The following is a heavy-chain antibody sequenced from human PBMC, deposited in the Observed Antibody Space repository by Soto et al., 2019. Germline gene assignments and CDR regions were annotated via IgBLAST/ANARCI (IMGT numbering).Heavy chain of an antibody. Sequence: WGSLRLSCSVSGFTFIDYGIHFCRQAPGEGLQWVAVISSDGRDEQYADSVKGRFTVSRDNSKSTFYLQMNSLSPEDTAVYSCARQEAGSYFDFWGHGTLVTVSS. V-gene: IGHV3-30*03. D-gene: IGHD1-26*01. CDR1: GFTFIDYG. CDR3: ARQEAGSYFDF. CDR2: ISSDGRDE. J-gene: IGHJ4*01.